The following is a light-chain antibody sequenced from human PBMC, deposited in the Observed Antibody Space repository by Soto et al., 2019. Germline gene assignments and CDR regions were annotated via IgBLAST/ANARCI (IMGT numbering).Light chain of an antibody. J-gene: IGKJ2*01. V-gene: IGKV3-11*01. Sequence: EIVLTQSPATLSLSPGERATLSCRASQSVSSYLAWYQQKPGQAPRLLIYDASNRATGIPARYRGIGSGTDFTLTISSLEPEDFAVYYCQQRSDWPPYTFGQGTKLEIK. CDR1: QSVSSY. CDR3: QQRSDWPPYT. CDR2: DAS.